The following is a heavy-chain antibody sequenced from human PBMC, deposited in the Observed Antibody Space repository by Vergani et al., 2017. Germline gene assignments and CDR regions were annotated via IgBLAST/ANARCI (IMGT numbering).Heavy chain of an antibody. V-gene: IGHV3-21*06. CDR1: GFTFSSYS. CDR2: ISSSSSYI. Sequence: EVQLVESGGGLVKRGGSLRLSCAASGFTFSSYSMNWVRQAPGKGLEWVSSISSSSSYIHYSDSLKCRFTISRDNTKNSLSLQMSGLRVEDTAVYYCVRLPRGPWNFDLWGRGTLITVSS. J-gene: IGHJ2*01. CDR3: VRLPRGPWNFDL.